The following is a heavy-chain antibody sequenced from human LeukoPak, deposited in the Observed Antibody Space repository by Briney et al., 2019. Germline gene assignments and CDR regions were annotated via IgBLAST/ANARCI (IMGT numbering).Heavy chain of an antibody. CDR1: GFTFSSYA. J-gene: IGHJ4*02. V-gene: IGHV3-30-3*01. CDR2: ISYDGSNK. CDR3: ARDPPPEIYSYGSTESEAFDY. D-gene: IGHD5-18*01. Sequence: GGSLRLSCAASGFTFSSYAMHWVRQAPGKGLEWVAVISYDGSNKYYADSVKGRFTISRDNSKNTLYLQMNSLRAEDTAVYYCARDPPPEIYSYGSTESEAFDYWGQGTLVTVSS.